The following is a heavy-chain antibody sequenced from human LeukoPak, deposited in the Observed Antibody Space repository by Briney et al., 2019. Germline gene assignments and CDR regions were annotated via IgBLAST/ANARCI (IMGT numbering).Heavy chain of an antibody. Sequence: GASVKVSCKTSGYPFTTWEINWVRQATGQGLEWMGWMNPNSGNTGYAQKFQGRVTMTRNTSISTAYMELSSLRSEDTAVYYCARVLANSFGVWAPLAGYPGYYYYMDVWGKGTTVTVSS. J-gene: IGHJ6*03. D-gene: IGHD3-16*01. CDR2: MNPNSGNT. V-gene: IGHV1-8*01. CDR3: ARVLANSFGVWAPLAGYPGYYYYMDV. CDR1: GYPFTTWE.